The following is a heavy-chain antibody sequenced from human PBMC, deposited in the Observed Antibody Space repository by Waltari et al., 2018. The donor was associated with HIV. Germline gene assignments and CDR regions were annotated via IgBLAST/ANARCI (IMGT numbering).Heavy chain of an antibody. CDR2: IYSDVST. V-gene: IGHV3-66*01. Sequence: EVQLVESGGGLVQPGGSLRLPCAASGFTLSSNYMSLVRQAPGKGLEEVSVIYSDVSTYYADSVKGRFTIARDNSKNTLYLQMNSLRAEDTAVYYCASGPMTTVTTYYYYYGMDVWGQGTTVTVSS. J-gene: IGHJ6*02. CDR1: GFTLSSNY. D-gene: IGHD4-17*01. CDR3: ASGPMTTVTTYYYYYGMDV.